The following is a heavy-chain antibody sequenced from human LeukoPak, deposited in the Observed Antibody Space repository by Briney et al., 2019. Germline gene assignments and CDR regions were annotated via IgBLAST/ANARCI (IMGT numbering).Heavy chain of an antibody. V-gene: IGHV4-59*01. J-gene: IGHJ4*02. CDR2: IYYTGYT. CDR1: GDSITNSY. Sequence: PSETLSLTCTVFGDSITNSYWTWIRLPPGKGLEWIAYIYYTGYTNYNPSLKSRVSISVDTSKNQLSLKLISVTAADTAVYYCARAPIGSVDYWRPGAQVTVSS. D-gene: IGHD1-1*01. CDR3: ARAPIGSVDY.